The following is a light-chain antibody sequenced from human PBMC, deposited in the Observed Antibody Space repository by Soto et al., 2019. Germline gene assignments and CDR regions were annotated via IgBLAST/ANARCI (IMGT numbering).Light chain of an antibody. CDR3: SSYAGTSNV. Sequence: QCVLTQPPSVSGSPGHSVAISCTGTSSDVGGYNYVSWYQQHPGKAPKLMIYEVNKRPSGVPDRFSGSKSGNTASLTVSGLQAEDEADYYCSSYAGTSNVFGTGTKVTVL. V-gene: IGLV2-8*01. J-gene: IGLJ1*01. CDR2: EVN. CDR1: SSDVGGYNY.